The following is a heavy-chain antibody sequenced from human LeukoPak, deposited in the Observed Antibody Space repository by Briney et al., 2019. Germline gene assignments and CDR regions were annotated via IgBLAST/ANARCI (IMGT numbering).Heavy chain of an antibody. Sequence: GESLKISCKGSGYSFTSYWIGWVRQMPGKGLEWMGIIYPGDSDTRYSPSFQGQVTISADKSISTAYLQWSSLKASDTAMYYCARHGAGSRTTTGYGMDVWGQGTTVTVSS. CDR3: ARHGAGSRTTTGYGMDV. CDR1: GYSFTSYW. V-gene: IGHV5-51*01. D-gene: IGHD4-17*01. CDR2: IYPGDSDT. J-gene: IGHJ6*02.